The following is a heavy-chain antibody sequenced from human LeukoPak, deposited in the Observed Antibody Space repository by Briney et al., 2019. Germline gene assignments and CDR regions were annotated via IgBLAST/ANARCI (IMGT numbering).Heavy chain of an antibody. D-gene: IGHD3-22*01. V-gene: IGHV4-34*01. J-gene: IGHJ3*02. CDR1: GGSFSGYY. Sequence: PSETLSLTCAVYGGSFSGYYWTWIRQSPGKGLEWLGEINHGGSTKYNPSLKGRITISVDTSKNQFSLKLRSVTAADTAVYYCARHDSSGPYNAFDIWGQGTMVTVSS. CDR2: INHGGST. CDR3: ARHDSSGPYNAFDI.